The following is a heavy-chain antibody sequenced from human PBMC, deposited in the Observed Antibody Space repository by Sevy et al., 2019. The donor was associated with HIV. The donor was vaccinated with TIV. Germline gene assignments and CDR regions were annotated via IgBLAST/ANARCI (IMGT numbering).Heavy chain of an antibody. CDR1: GFTFSSYG. Sequence: GGSLRLSCAASGFTFSSYGMHWVRQAPGKGLEWVAVIWYDGSNKYYADSVKGRFTISRDNSKNTLYLQMNSLRAEDTAVYYCARDLWPYSSSWPDYWGQGTLVTVSS. CDR3: ARDLWPYSSSWPDY. V-gene: IGHV3-33*01. J-gene: IGHJ4*02. D-gene: IGHD6-13*01. CDR2: IWYDGSNK.